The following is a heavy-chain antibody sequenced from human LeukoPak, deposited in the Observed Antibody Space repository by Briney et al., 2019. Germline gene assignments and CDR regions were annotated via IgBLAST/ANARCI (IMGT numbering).Heavy chain of an antibody. CDR1: GFTFSSYE. V-gene: IGHV3-48*03. J-gene: IGHJ4*02. Sequence: GGSLRLSCAASGFTFSSYEMNWVRQAPGKGLEWVSYISSSGSTIYYADSVKGRFTISRDNAKNSLYLQMNSLRAEDTAVYYCARGFFGSYDTYFDYWGQGTLVTVSS. CDR3: ARGFFGSYDTYFDY. CDR2: ISSSGSTI. D-gene: IGHD1-26*01.